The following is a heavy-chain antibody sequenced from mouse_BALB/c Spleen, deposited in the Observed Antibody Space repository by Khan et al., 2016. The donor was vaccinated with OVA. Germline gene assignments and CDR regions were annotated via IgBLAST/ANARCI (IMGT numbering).Heavy chain of an antibody. J-gene: IGHJ2*01. CDR1: GYTFINYW. CDR2: INPSTGYT. Sequence: QVQLQQSGAELAKPGASVKMSCKASGYTFINYWILWIKQRPGQGLEWIGYINPSTGYTEYNQNFKDKATLTADKSSSTAYMQLRRLTSEDSTADYCASRGLRCDFDYWGQGTTLTVSS. CDR3: ASRGLRCDFDY. V-gene: IGHV1-7*01. D-gene: IGHD1-1*01.